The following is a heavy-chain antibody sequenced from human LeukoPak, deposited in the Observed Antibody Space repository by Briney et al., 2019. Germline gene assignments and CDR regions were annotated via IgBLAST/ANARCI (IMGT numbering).Heavy chain of an antibody. J-gene: IGHJ4*02. Sequence: SLRLSCAASGFTFDDYAMHWVRQAPGKGLEWVSGISWNSGSIGYADSVKGRFTISRDNAKNSLYLQMNSLRAEDMALYYCAAAVAGYFDYWGQGTLVTVSS. CDR3: AAAVAGYFDY. V-gene: IGHV3-9*03. CDR2: ISWNSGSI. CDR1: GFTFDDYA. D-gene: IGHD6-19*01.